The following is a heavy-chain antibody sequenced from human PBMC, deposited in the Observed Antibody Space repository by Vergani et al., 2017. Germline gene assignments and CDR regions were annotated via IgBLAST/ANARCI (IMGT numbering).Heavy chain of an antibody. D-gene: IGHD3-10*01. V-gene: IGHV1-69*08. CDR3: AREGRNYYXSGSYTPPGFPFDP. CDR2: IIPILGIA. Sequence: QVQLEQSGAEVKKPGSSVTVSCRASGGTFGSHTISWVRQAPGQGLEWMGRIIPILGIANYAQKFQGRVTITADKSTSTAYMELSSLRSEDTAVYYCAREGRNYYXSGSYTPPGFPFDPWGQGTLVTVSS. J-gene: IGHJ5*02. CDR1: GGTFGSHT.